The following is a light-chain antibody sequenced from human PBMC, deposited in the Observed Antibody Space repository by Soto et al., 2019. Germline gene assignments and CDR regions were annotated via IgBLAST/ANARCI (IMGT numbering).Light chain of an antibody. Sequence: SSLTWPPSASASPGQSVPFSCTGTSRDVGGYKYVSWYQQYPGKAPKLMIYAVNKRPSGVPDRFSGSKSGNTASLTVSGLQAEDEADYYCSSYAGSNNYVFGTGTKV. J-gene: IGLJ1*01. CDR1: SRDVGGYKY. CDR3: SSYAGSNNYV. CDR2: AVN. V-gene: IGLV2-8*01.